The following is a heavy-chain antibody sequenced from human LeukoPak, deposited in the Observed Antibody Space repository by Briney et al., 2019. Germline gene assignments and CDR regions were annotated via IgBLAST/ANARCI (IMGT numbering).Heavy chain of an antibody. D-gene: IGHD3-10*01. CDR3: ARDAARGVIDY. J-gene: IGHJ4*02. Sequence: SETLSLTCTVSGYSISSGYYWGWIRQPPGKGLEWIGSIYHSGSTYYNPSLKSRVTISVDTSKNQFSLKLSSVTAADTAVYYCARDAARGVIDYWGQGTLVTVSS. V-gene: IGHV4-38-2*02. CDR2: IYHSGST. CDR1: GYSISSGYY.